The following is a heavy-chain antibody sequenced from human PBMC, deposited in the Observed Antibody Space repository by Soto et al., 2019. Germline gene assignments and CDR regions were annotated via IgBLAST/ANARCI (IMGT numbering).Heavy chain of an antibody. V-gene: IGHV3-30*18. CDR3: AKDGVSSGLEH. D-gene: IGHD6-6*01. CDR1: GFTFSIYG. Sequence: QVQLVESGGGVVQPGRSLSLSCAASGFTFSIYGMHWVRQAPGKGLEWVAVISDNGSNKDYADSVKGRFTISRDNSKNTLYLQLTSLRPDDTAVYYCAKDGVSSGLEHWGQGTLVTVSS. J-gene: IGHJ1*01. CDR2: ISDNGSNK.